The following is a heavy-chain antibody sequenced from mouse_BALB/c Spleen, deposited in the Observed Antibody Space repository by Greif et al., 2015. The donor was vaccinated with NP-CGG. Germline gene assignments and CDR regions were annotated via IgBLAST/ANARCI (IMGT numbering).Heavy chain of an antibody. CDR2: ISSGGSYT. CDR3: ARHRIYYYDYVDY. D-gene: IGHD2-4*01. Sequence: EVKLQESGGDLVKPGGSLKLSCAASGFTFSSYGMSWVRQTPDKRLEWVATISSGGSYTYYPDSVKGRFTISRDNAKNTLYLQMSSLKSEDTAMYYCARHRIYYYDYVDYWGQGTTLTVSS. J-gene: IGHJ2*01. CDR1: GFTFSSYG. V-gene: IGHV5-6*01.